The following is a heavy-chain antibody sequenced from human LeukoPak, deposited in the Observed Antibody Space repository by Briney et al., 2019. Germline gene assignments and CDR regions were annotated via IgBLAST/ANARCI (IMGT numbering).Heavy chain of an antibody. CDR1: GGSFSGYY. CDR2: IYYSGST. J-gene: IGHJ4*02. V-gene: IGHV4-59*01. CDR3: ARARRSSTSWLDY. Sequence: SETLSLTCAVYGGSFSGYYWSWIRQPPGKGLEWIGYIYYSGSTNYNPSLKSRVTISVDTSKNQFSPKLSSVTAADTAVYYCARARRSSTSWLDYWGQGTLVTVSS. D-gene: IGHD2-2*01.